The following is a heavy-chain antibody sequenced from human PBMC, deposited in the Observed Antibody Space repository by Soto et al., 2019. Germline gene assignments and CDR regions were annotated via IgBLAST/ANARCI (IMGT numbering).Heavy chain of an antibody. V-gene: IGHV3-30*03. D-gene: IGHD3-22*01. J-gene: IGHJ4*02. CDR3: ATTVYYYDTSGLY. CDR2: ISYDGSNK. CDR1: GFTFSSYG. Sequence: PGGSLRLSCAASGFTFSSYGMHWVRQAPGKGLEWVAVISYDGSNKYYADSVKGRFTISRDNAKNSLYLQMNSLRDEDTAVYYCATTVYYYDTSGLYWGQGTLVTVSS.